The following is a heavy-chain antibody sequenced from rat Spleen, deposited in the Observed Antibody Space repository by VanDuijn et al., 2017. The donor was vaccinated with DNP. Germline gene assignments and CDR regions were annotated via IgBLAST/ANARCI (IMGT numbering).Heavy chain of an antibody. D-gene: IGHD1-1*01. CDR1: AYSIISSYR. CDR3: ASTQYSGDVNWFAY. J-gene: IGHJ3*01. Sequence: EVQLQESGPGLVKPSQSLSLTCSVTAYSIISSYRWNWIRTFPGNKLEWMGYINSAGNTNYNPSLKSRVSITRDTSRNQFFLHMNSVTAEDTGTYYCASTQYSGDVNWFAYWGQGTLVTVSS. V-gene: IGHV3-3*01. CDR2: INSAGNT.